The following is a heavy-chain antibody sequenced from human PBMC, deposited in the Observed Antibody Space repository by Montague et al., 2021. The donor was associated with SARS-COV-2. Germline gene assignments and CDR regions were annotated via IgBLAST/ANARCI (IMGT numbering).Heavy chain of an antibody. Sequence: SRSLSCAASGFPFSQYPMHWVRQAPGKGLEWVSSIGARGDSTYYADSVKGRFTVSRDNSKSTLYLQMNSLRREDTAVYYCASAYILNKWYEAYWGQGTLVTVSS. CDR2: IGARGDST. V-gene: IGHV3-23*01. D-gene: IGHD2-15*01. CDR3: ASAYILNKWYEAY. J-gene: IGHJ4*02. CDR1: GFPFSQYP.